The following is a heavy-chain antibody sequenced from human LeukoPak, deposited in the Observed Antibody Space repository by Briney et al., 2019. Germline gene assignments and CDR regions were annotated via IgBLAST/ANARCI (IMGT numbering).Heavy chain of an antibody. V-gene: IGHV4-39*01. CDR1: GGSISRSGYC. CDR2: IYYSGSA. J-gene: IGHJ4*02. CDR3: ARGQWLASFDY. Sequence: SETLSLTCSVSGGSISRSGYCWGWIRQPPGKGLEWIGSIYYSGSAYYNPSLKSRVVMSVDTSKNQFSLKLSSVTAADTAVYYCARGQWLASFDYWGQGTLVTVSS. D-gene: IGHD6-19*01.